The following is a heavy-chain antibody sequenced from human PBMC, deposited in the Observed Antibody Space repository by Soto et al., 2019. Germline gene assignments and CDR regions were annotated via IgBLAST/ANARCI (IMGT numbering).Heavy chain of an antibody. D-gene: IGHD3-22*01. J-gene: IGHJ4*01. V-gene: IGHV3-15*07. CDR2: IKSKTDGGTT. CDR1: GFTFTNAW. CDR3: TTDSYSTIIIVRFDD. Sequence: PGGSLRLSCAASGFTFTNAWINWVRQAPGKGLEWVGRIKSKTDGGTTDYAEPVKGRFAISRDDSNNMVYLQMNSLKIEDTAVYYCTTDSYSTIIIVRFDDWGHGTLVTFSS.